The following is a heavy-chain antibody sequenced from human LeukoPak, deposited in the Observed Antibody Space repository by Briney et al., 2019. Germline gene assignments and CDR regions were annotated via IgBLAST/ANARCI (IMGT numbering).Heavy chain of an antibody. Sequence: PSETLSLTCTVSGGSISSYYWSWIRQPAGKGLEWIGRIYSSGSTNYNPSLKSRVTMSVDTSENQFSLKLTSVTAADTAVYYCARERYCSGGSCYVPFDYWGQGTLVTVSS. J-gene: IGHJ4*02. D-gene: IGHD2-15*01. CDR3: ARERYCSGGSCYVPFDY. CDR2: IYSSGST. CDR1: GGSISSYY. V-gene: IGHV4-4*07.